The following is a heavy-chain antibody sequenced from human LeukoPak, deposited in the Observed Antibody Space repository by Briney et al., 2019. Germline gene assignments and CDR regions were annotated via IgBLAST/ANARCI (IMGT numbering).Heavy chain of an antibody. J-gene: IGHJ4*02. CDR1: GFTFSNYG. D-gene: IGHD4-17*01. CDR3: AKGLMTTVTPLGY. Sequence: GGSLRLSCAASGFTFSNYGMHWVRQAPGKGLEWVAFTRYDGSNEHYSDSVKGRFTISRDNSKNTLYLQMNSLRAEDTAVYSCAKGLMTTVTPLGYSGQGTLVTVSS. CDR2: TRYDGSNE. V-gene: IGHV3-30*02.